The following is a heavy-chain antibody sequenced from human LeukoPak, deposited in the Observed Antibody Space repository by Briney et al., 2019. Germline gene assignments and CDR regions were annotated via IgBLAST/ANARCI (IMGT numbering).Heavy chain of an antibody. CDR1: GGSISSDDYY. CDR2: IYTTGNT. CDR3: ARGGTLFTFFDS. J-gene: IGHJ4*02. Sequence: SETLSLTCTESGGSISSDDYYWNWIRQPAGRGLEWIGRIYTTGNTMYNPSLESRVSMSIDTSKNQVSLKVKSVTAADTAVYYCARGGTLFTFFDSWGQGTLVSVSS. D-gene: IGHD2/OR15-2a*01. V-gene: IGHV4-61*02.